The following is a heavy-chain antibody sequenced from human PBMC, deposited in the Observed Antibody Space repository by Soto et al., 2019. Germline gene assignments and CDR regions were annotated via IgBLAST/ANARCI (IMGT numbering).Heavy chain of an antibody. CDR3: TRQHPLDSRVWYT. V-gene: IGHV3-74*01. D-gene: IGHD6-19*01. Sequence: GGSLILSCAASGFPFSSYLTHWVRQAPGKGLVWVSRINSDGSSTSYADSVKGRFTISADRSTTTAYLQWSSLKASDTAIYYCTRQHPLDSRVWYTWGQGALVTVSS. CDR2: INSDGSST. J-gene: IGHJ4*02. CDR1: GFPFSSYL.